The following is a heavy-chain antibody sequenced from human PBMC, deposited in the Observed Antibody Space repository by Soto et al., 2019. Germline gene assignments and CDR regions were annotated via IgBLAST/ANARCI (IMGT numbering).Heavy chain of an antibody. Sequence: EVQLVESGGGLVKPGGSLRLSCAASGFTFTRYSMNWVRQAPGKGLEWVSSISSTTNYIYYGASMKGRCTISTDNAQNSLYLEMNSLRAEDTAVYYCARESEDLTSNFDYWGQGTLVTVSS. CDR1: GFTFTRYS. CDR3: ARESEDLTSNFDY. J-gene: IGHJ4*02. V-gene: IGHV3-21*06. CDR2: ISSTTNYI.